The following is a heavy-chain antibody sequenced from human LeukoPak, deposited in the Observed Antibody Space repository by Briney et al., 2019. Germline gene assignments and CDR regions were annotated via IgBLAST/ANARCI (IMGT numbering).Heavy chain of an antibody. D-gene: IGHD3-22*01. CDR2: TSYDGSNK. CDR1: GFTFSSYG. Sequence: GGSLRLSCAASGFTFSSYGMHWVRQAPGKGLEWVAVTSYDGSNKYYADSVKGRFTISRDNSKDTLYLQMNSLTTEDTAVYYCAKDHWTDSSGPHLDYWGQGTLVSVSS. J-gene: IGHJ4*02. V-gene: IGHV3-30*18. CDR3: AKDHWTDSSGPHLDY.